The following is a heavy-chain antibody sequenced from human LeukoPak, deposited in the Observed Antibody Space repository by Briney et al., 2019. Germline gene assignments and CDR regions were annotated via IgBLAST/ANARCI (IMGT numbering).Heavy chain of an antibody. J-gene: IGHJ4*02. V-gene: IGHV4-61*09. D-gene: IGHD5-18*01. Sequence: SETLSLTCSVSGGSIRSGTYHWTWIRQPAGKGLEWIGHISSNENNNYNPSLQSRVTISLNTSKNQFSLRLTSVTAADTAVYYCVRERIQVWVKVFDYWGQGALVAVSS. CDR2: ISSNENN. CDR1: GGSIRSGTYH. CDR3: VRERIQVWVKVFDY.